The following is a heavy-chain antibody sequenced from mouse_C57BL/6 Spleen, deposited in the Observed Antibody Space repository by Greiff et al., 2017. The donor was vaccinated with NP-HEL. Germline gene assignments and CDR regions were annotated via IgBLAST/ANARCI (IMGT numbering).Heavy chain of an antibody. CDR1: GFTFSSYA. CDR3: TRDGGNGNYPYYFDY. CDR2: ISSGGDYI. Sequence: EVQRVESGEGLVKPGGSLKLSCAASGFTFSSYAMSWVRQTPEKRLEWVAYISSGGDYIYYADTVKGRFTISRDNARNTLYLQMSSLKSEDTAMYYCTRDGGNGNYPYYFDYWGQGTTLTVSS. V-gene: IGHV5-9-1*02. J-gene: IGHJ2*01. D-gene: IGHD2-1*01.